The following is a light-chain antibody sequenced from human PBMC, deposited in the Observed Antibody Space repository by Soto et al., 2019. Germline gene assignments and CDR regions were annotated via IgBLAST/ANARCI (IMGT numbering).Light chain of an antibody. J-gene: IGKJ5*01. CDR3: QQYRSLIT. CDR1: QSVSSN. Sequence: EIVMTQSPATLSVSPGERATLSCRASQSVSSNLAWYQQKPGQAPRLLIYDASSRATGIPDRFSGSGSGTDFTLTINRLEPEDSAVYYCQQYRSLITFGQGTRLENK. V-gene: IGKV3D-15*01. CDR2: DAS.